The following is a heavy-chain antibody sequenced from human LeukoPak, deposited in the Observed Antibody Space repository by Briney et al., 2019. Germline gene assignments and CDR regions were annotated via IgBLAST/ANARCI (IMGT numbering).Heavy chain of an antibody. J-gene: IGHJ5*02. D-gene: IGHD3-16*01. CDR1: GFTFSDYY. Sequence: GGSLRLSCAASGFTFSDYYMSWIRQAPGKGLEWVSYVSGTSSFTSYADSVRGRFTISRDNAKNSLYLQMNSLRAEDTAVYYCVRLYDSRPSSWGQGTLVIASS. V-gene: IGHV3-11*06. CDR3: VRLYDSRPSS. CDR2: VSGTSSFT.